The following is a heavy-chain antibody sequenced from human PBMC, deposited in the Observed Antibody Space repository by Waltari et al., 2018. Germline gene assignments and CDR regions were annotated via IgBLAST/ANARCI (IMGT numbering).Heavy chain of an antibody. J-gene: IGHJ3*02. CDR2: IWSDGSGG. CDR1: GFTFSNYE. Sequence: QVQLVESGGGVAQPGTSLRLSCSASGFTFSNYEIHWVRQAPGKGLEWLTLIWSDGSGGFYAGAVKGRFAFSRDNSKDTVYLQMNSLRAEDTAVYYCARERSRDPFDIWGQGTMVTVSS. V-gene: IGHV3-33*01. CDR3: ARERSRDPFDI.